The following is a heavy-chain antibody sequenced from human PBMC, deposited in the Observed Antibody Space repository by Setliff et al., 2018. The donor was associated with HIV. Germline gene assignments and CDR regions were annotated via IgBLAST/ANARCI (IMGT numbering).Heavy chain of an antibody. CDR3: ATTGQGRAYFDF. D-gene: IGHD2-21*01. CDR1: GEPFNGFY. Sequence: PSETLSLTCTVSGEPFNGFYWTWIRQPPGKGLEWIGDVNPTGRPNYSPSLKSRVTMSLDTSKNQFSLSLKSVTAADTALYYCATTGQGRAYFDFWGQGSLVTVSS. CDR2: VNPTGRP. V-gene: IGHV4-34*01. J-gene: IGHJ4*02.